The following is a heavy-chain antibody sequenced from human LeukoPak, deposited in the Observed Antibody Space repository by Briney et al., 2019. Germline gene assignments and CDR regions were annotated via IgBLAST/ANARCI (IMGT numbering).Heavy chain of an antibody. D-gene: IGHD2-2*01. J-gene: IGHJ3*02. Sequence: SETLSLTCAVYGASFSGYYWSWIRQPPGKGLEWIGETNHSGSTNYNPSLKSRVTISIDTSKTQFSLKLSSVTAADTAVYYCARVRWVVPAARGAFDIWGQGTMVTVSS. CDR1: GASFSGYY. V-gene: IGHV4-34*01. CDR2: TNHSGST. CDR3: ARVRWVVPAARGAFDI.